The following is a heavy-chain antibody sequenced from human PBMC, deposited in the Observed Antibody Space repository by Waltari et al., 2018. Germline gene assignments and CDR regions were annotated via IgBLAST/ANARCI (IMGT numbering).Heavy chain of an antibody. D-gene: IGHD3-10*01. V-gene: IGHV3-30-3*01. CDR3: AREGYYGSGSYTDSYFDY. CDR2: ISYDGSNK. CDR1: GFTFSSYA. J-gene: IGHJ4*02. Sequence: QVQLVESGGGVVQPGRSLRLSCAASGFTFSSYAMHWVRQAPGKGLEWVAVISYDGSNKYYADSVKGRFTISRDNSKNTLYLQMNRLRAEDTAVYYCAREGYYGSGSYTDSYFDYWGQGTMVTVSS.